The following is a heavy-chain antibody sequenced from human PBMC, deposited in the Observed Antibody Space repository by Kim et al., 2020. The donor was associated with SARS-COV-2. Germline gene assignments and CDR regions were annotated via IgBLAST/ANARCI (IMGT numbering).Heavy chain of an antibody. CDR1: GGPISSYY. D-gene: IGHD6-13*01. CDR3: ARHGHRSSWSYFDN. Sequence: SETLSLTCTVSGGPISSYYWSWIRQPPGKGLEWIGDIHSSGSTNYNPSLKSRVTISVDTSKNQFSLTLSSVTAADTALHYYARHGHRSSWSYFDNRGQGT. CDR2: IHSSGST. J-gene: IGHJ4*02. V-gene: IGHV4-59*08.